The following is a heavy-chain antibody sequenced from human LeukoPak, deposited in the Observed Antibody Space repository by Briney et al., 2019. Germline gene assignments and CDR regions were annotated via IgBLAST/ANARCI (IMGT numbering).Heavy chain of an antibody. V-gene: IGHV4-34*01. J-gene: IGHJ6*03. Sequence: AETLSLTCAVCGGSFSNYYGRGMRESPGKGGEWIGEIKDRGTIIYNRFLVGRVTVLVGKSKNQASLTLSSATAADTAVHYCARRWNYGRNYYLDVWGKGATVSVSS. D-gene: IGHD1-7*01. CDR3: ARRWNYGRNYYLDV. CDR1: GGSFSNYY. CDR2: IKDRGTI.